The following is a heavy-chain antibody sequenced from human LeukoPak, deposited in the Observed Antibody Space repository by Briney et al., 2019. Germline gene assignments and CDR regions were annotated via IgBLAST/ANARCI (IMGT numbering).Heavy chain of an antibody. D-gene: IGHD2-21*02. CDR2: IIPILGIA. V-gene: IGHV1-69*04. Sequence: SSVKVSCKASVGIFRSYTISWVLQAPGQGLEWMGRIIPILGIANYAQKFQGRVTITADKSTSTAYMELSSLRSEDTAVYYCARERGDYVSLNFDYWGQGTLVTVSS. J-gene: IGHJ4*02. CDR1: VGIFRSYT. CDR3: ARERGDYVSLNFDY.